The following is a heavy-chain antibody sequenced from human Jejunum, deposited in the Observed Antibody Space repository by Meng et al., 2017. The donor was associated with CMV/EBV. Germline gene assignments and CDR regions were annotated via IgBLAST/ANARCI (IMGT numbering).Heavy chain of an antibody. J-gene: IGHJ4*02. Sequence: KVCCEASGENFRTYTITWVRQAPGQGLEWMGNIIPFLDVSKYAQKFQGRVTFTTDRSTNTIYMELSSLRSDDTAMYFCAREAHFSFDLWGQGTLVTVSS. D-gene: IGHD2/OR15-2a*01. CDR2: IIPFLDVS. V-gene: IGHV1-69*04. CDR3: AREAHFSFDL. CDR1: GENFRTYT.